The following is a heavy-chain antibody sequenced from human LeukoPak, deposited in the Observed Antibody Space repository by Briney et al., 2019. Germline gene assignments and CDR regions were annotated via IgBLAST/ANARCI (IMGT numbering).Heavy chain of an antibody. CDR1: GGSISGSSYY. D-gene: IGHD6-19*01. CDR2: IYYSGSS. V-gene: IGHV4-39*01. J-gene: IGHJ4*02. Sequence: SETLPLTCTVSGGSISGSSYYWGWIRQPPGKGLEWIGSIYYSGSSYYNPSLKSRVTISVDTSKNQFSLKLSSVTAADTAVYYCARLQLLAVAGTIYFDYWGQGTLVTVSS. CDR3: ARLQLLAVAGTIYFDY.